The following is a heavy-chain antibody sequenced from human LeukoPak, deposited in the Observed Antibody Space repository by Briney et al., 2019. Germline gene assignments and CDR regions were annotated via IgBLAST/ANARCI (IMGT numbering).Heavy chain of an antibody. CDR2: LFYGVAT. V-gene: IGHV4-31*03. Sequence: PSETLSLTCTVSGASMSSDPSYWSWIRQPPGKGLEWIGYLFYGVATNYNPSLKSRVTMSVDTPKNQFSLKLRFVTAADTAVYFCAGDRTGCFFDDWGQGTLVTASS. CDR1: GASMSSDPSY. J-gene: IGHJ4*02. D-gene: IGHD3-16*01. CDR3: AGDRTGCFFDD.